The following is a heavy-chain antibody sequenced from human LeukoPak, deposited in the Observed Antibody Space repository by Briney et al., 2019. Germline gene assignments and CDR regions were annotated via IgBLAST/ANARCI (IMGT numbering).Heavy chain of an antibody. Sequence: SVKVSCKASGGTFSSYAISWVRQAPGQGLEWMGRIIPILGIANYAQKFQGRVTITADKSTSTAYMELSSLRSEDTAVYYCAKASIVVVPAAIFDWGQGTLVTVSS. J-gene: IGHJ4*02. CDR1: GGTFSSYA. V-gene: IGHV1-69*04. D-gene: IGHD2-2*01. CDR2: IIPILGIA. CDR3: AKASIVVVPAAIFD.